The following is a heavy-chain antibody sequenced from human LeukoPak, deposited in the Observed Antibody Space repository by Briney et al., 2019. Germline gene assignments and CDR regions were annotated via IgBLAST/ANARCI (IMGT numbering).Heavy chain of an antibody. CDR1: GYTFTGYY. CDR3: ARDGYGDHKYYYYMDV. D-gene: IGHD4-17*01. V-gene: IGHV1-2*02. J-gene: IGHJ6*03. CDR2: INPNSGGT. Sequence: GASVKVSCTASGYTFTGYYMHWVRQAPGQGLEWMGWINPNSGGTNYAQKFQGRVTMTRDTSISTAYMELSRLRSDDTAVYYCARDGYGDHKYYYYMDVWGKGTTVTISS.